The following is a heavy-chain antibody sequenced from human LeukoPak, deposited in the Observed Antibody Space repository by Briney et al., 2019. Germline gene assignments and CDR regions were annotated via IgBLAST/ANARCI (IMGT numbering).Heavy chain of an antibody. CDR1: GGSISSSSYY. D-gene: IGHD3-3*01. J-gene: IGHJ4*02. CDR3: ARATLRFLEF. CDR2: IYYSGST. V-gene: IGHV4-39*07. Sequence: SETLSLTCTVSGGSISSSSYYWGWIRQPPGKGLEWIGSIYYSGSTYYNPSLKSRVTISVDTSKNQFSLKLSSVTAADTAVYYCARATLRFLEFGGQGTLVTVSS.